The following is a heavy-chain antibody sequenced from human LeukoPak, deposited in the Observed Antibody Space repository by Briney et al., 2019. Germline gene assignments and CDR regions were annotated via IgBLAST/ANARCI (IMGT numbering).Heavy chain of an antibody. CDR2: ISAYSGDT. CDR1: GYTFTSYG. J-gene: IGHJ4*02. CDR3: ARADMVRDPYYFDY. Sequence: ASVTVSCTASGYTFTSYGISWVRQAPGQGLEWMGWISAYSGDTNYAQKFQGRATMTTDTSTSTAYMELRSLGSDDTAVYYCARADMVRDPYYFDYWGQGTLVTVSS. D-gene: IGHD3-10*01. V-gene: IGHV1-18*01.